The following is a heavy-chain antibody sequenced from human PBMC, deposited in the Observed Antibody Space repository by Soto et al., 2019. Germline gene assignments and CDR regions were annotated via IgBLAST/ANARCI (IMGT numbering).Heavy chain of an antibody. CDR3: ARDARTLGYCSSTSCYRGWFDP. CDR2: IWYDGSNK. CDR1: GFTFSSYG. J-gene: IGHJ5*02. D-gene: IGHD2-2*01. Sequence: QVQLVESGGGVVQPGRSLRLSCAASGFTFSSYGMHWVRQAPGKGLEWVAVIWYDGSNKYYADSVKGRFTISRDNSKNTLYLQMNSLRAEDTAVYYCARDARTLGYCSSTSCYRGWFDPWGQGTLVTVSS. V-gene: IGHV3-33*01.